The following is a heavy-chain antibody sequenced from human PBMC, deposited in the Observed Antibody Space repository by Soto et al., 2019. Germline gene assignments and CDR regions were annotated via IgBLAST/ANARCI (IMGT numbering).Heavy chain of an antibody. CDR3: ARDAQGVFLHY. CDR2: ISAYNGNT. Sequence: QVQLVQSGAEVKKPGASVKVSCKASGYTFTSYGISWVRQAPGQGLEWLGWISAYNGNTNYAQKHQGRVTMTRDTATSTAYMELRSLRSDDTGVYYCARDAQGVFLHYWGQGTLVTVSS. CDR1: GYTFTSYG. V-gene: IGHV1-18*01. J-gene: IGHJ4*02. D-gene: IGHD3-16*01.